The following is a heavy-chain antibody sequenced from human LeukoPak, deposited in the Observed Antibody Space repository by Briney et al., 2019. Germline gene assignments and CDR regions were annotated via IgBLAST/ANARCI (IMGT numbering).Heavy chain of an antibody. CDR1: GFTFSSYG. CDR3: AKDRSWELDY. J-gene: IGHJ4*02. CDR2: ISYDGSNK. Sequence: GGSLRLSCAASGFTFSSYGMHWVRQAPGKGLEWVAVISYDGSNKYYADSVKGRFTISRDNSKNTLYLQMNSLKSEDTAVYYFAKDRSWELDYWGQGTLVTVSS. V-gene: IGHV3-30*18. D-gene: IGHD1-26*01.